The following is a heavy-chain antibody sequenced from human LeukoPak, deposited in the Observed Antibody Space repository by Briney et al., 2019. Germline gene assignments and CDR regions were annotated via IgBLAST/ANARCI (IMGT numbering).Heavy chain of an antibody. CDR2: ISYSGGT. D-gene: IGHD3-3*01. V-gene: IGHV4-39*01. Sequence: SETLSLTCTVSGASISSGNYYWDWIRQPPGKGLEWIVGISYSGGTYYNPSLKSRVTISVDTSKNQFSLKLSSVTAADTAMYYCARRAVEITIFGVVPRGFDPWGQGTLVTVSS. J-gene: IGHJ5*02. CDR1: GASISSGNYY. CDR3: ARRAVEITIFGVVPRGFDP.